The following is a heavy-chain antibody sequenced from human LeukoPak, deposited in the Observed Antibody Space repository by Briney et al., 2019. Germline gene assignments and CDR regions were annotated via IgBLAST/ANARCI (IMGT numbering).Heavy chain of an antibody. Sequence: GGSLRLSCAASGFTFSNAWMSWVRQAPGKGLEWVGRIKSKTDGGTTDYAAPVKGRFTISRDDSKNTLYLQMNSLKTEDTAVYYCTTEEVWGRIFDYWGQGTLVTVSS. CDR2: IKSKTDGGTT. D-gene: IGHD3-16*01. CDR3: TTEEVWGRIFDY. CDR1: GFTFSNAW. V-gene: IGHV3-15*01. J-gene: IGHJ4*02.